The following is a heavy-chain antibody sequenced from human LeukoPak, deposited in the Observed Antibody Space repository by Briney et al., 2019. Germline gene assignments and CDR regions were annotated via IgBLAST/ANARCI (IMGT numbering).Heavy chain of an antibody. CDR1: GGSINYYY. V-gene: IGHV4-59*01. CDR2: IYYSGGT. CDR3: ARDRFYYDSSAPYGMDV. D-gene: IGHD3-22*01. J-gene: IGHJ6*02. Sequence: PSETLSLTCTVSGGSINYYYWMWIRQPPGKGLEWIGYIYYSGGTHYNPSLKSRVTMLVDTSKNQFSLKLSSVTAADTAVYYCARDRFYYDSSAPYGMDVWGQGTTVTVSS.